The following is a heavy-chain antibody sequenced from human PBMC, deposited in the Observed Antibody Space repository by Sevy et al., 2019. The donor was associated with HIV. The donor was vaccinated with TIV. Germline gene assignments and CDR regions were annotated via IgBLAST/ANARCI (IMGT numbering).Heavy chain of an antibody. D-gene: IGHD3-3*01. CDR2: IYTSGST. CDR1: GGSISSYY. J-gene: IGHJ6*02. CDR3: ARDGAPPPYDFWSGYEGDQYYYYGMDV. Sequence: SETLSLTCTVSGGSISSYYWSWIRQPAGKGLEWIGRIYTSGSTNYNPSLKSRVTMSVDTSKNQFSLKLSSVTAADTAVYYCARDGAPPPYDFWSGYEGDQYYYYGMDVWGQWTTVTVSS. V-gene: IGHV4-4*07.